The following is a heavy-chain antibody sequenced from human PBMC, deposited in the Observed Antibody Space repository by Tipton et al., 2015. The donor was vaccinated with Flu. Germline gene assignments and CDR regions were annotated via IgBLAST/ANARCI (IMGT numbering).Heavy chain of an antibody. Sequence: GSLRLSCAASGFAFSNYWMSWVRQAPGKGLEWVANIKADGSETYYVDSVKGRFTISRDNARNSLSLQMNSLRAEDTALYYCTRDDHERVGATDYWGQGTLVTVSS. CDR2: IKADGSET. V-gene: IGHV3-7*01. D-gene: IGHD1-26*01. CDR3: TRDDHERVGATDY. CDR1: GFAFSNYW. J-gene: IGHJ4*02.